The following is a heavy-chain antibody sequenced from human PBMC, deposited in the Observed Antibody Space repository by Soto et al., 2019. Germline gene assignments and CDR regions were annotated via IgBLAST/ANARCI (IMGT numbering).Heavy chain of an antibody. J-gene: IGHJ5*02. Sequence: SGPTLLNPTQTLTLTCTFSGFSLSTRGMRMSGIRQPPGKPLEWLARIDWDADKFYSTSLKTRHTISKHTAKNQVVLTMTNMDPVDIAAYSCARGCRVVVATGGWFDPWGQGTLVTVSS. CDR2: IDWDADK. CDR1: GFSLSTRGMR. CDR3: ARGCRVVVATGGWFDP. V-gene: IGHV2-70*04. D-gene: IGHD2-15*01.